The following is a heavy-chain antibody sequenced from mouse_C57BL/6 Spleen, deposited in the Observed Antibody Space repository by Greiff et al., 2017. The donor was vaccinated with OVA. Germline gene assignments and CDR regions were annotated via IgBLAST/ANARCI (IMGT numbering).Heavy chain of an antibody. J-gene: IGHJ2*01. Sequence: EVMLVESGGDLVKPGGSLKLSCAASGFTFSSYGMSWVRQTPDKRLEWVATISSGGSYTYYPDSVKGRFTISRDNAKNTLYLQMSSLKSEDTAMYYCARHGGGNFYFDYWGQGTTLTVSS. CDR2: ISSGGSYT. V-gene: IGHV5-6*02. CDR1: GFTFSSYG. CDR3: ARHGGGNFYFDY. D-gene: IGHD2-1*01.